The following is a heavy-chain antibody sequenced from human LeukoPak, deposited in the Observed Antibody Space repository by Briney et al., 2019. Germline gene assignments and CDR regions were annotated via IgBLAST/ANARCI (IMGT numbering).Heavy chain of an antibody. D-gene: IGHD6-13*01. J-gene: IGHJ6*03. Sequence: PSETLSLTCTVSGGSISISSYYWGWIRQPPGKGLEWIGSIYYSGSTYYNPSLKSRVTISVDTSKNQFSLKLSSVTAADTAVYYCARHVGYSSSWYPDYYYYYYMDVWGKGTTVTVSS. V-gene: IGHV4-39*01. CDR1: GGSISISSYY. CDR2: IYYSGST. CDR3: ARHVGYSSSWYPDYYYYYYMDV.